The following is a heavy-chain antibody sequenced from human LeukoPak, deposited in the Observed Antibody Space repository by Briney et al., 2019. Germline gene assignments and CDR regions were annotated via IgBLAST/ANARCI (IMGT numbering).Heavy chain of an antibody. CDR3: ARDPVNIVATIYYYGMDV. CDR2: IIPILGIA. Sequence: GSSVKVSCKASGGTFSSYAISWVRQAPGQGLEWMGGIIPILGIANYAQKFQGRVTITADKSTSTAYMELSSLRSEDTAEYYCARDPVNIVATIYYYGMDVWGQGTTVTVSS. CDR1: GGTFSSYA. V-gene: IGHV1-69*04. J-gene: IGHJ6*02. D-gene: IGHD5-12*01.